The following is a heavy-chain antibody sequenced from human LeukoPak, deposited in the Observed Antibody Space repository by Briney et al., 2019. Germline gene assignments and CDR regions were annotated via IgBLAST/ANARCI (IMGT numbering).Heavy chain of an antibody. D-gene: IGHD4-23*01. J-gene: IGHJ2*01. Sequence: SETLSLTCTVSGGSMSSYYWSWIRQPPGKGLEWIGYIYYSGSTKYNPSLKSRVTISVDTSKNQFSLKLSSVTAADTAVYYCATTTAVTRYWYFDLWGRGTLVTVSS. CDR2: IYYSGST. V-gene: IGHV4-59*13. CDR1: GGSMSSYY. CDR3: ATTTAVTRYWYFDL.